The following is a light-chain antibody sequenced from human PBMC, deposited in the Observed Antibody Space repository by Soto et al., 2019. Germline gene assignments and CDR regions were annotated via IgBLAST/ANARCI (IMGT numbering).Light chain of an antibody. J-gene: IGKJ2*01. CDR1: QSVSSSY. V-gene: IGKV3-20*01. CDR3: QQYGSSSPYT. Sequence: EIVLTQSPGTLSLSPGERATLSCRASQSVSSSYLAWYQQKPGQAPRLIIYGASSRATGIPDRFSGSGSGTDFTLTISRLEPEDFAVNYCQQYGSSSPYTFGQGTKLEIK. CDR2: GAS.